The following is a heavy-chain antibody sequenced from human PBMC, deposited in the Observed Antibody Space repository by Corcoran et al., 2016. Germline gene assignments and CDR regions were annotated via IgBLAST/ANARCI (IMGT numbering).Heavy chain of an antibody. J-gene: IGHJ6*02. V-gene: IGHV5-51*01. CDR2: IYPGDSDT. Sequence: EVQLVQSGAEVKKPGESRKISCQGSGYRFTTSWIAWVRQMPGEGLESMGVIYPGDSDTRYSPSFQGQVTISADKSISTAYLQWSSLKASDTAMYYCARQTRSGVDVWGQGTPVTVSS. CDR3: ARQTRSGVDV. CDR1: GYRFTTSW. D-gene: IGHD2-15*01.